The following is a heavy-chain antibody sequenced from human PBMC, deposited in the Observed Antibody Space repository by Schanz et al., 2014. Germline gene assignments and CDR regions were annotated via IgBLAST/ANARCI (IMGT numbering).Heavy chain of an antibody. J-gene: IGHJ4*02. Sequence: QVQLVQSGAEVKKPGASVKVSCKASGYTFTSYGISWVRQAPGQGLEWMGWISAYNGNTNYAQKLQGRVTMTTDTSTSTAYMERRSLRSDDTAVYYCARAAYGGYTSTPLRYWGQGTLVTVSS. V-gene: IGHV1-18*01. CDR3: ARAAYGGYTSTPLRY. CDR1: GYTFTSYG. D-gene: IGHD5-12*01. CDR2: ISAYNGNT.